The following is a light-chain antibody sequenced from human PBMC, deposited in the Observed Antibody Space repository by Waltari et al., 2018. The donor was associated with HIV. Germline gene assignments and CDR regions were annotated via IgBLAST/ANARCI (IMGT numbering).Light chain of an antibody. V-gene: IGKV3-15*01. CDR2: GAS. CDR1: QTVSTR. Sequence: VMTQFPATLSVSPGERVALSCRASQTVSTRLAWYQQKPGQAPRLLIYGASTRAPGIPARFSGSGSGREFTLTITNVQSEDSAVYFCQQYNNWPPNTFGQGTKLEIK. CDR3: QQYNNWPPNT. J-gene: IGKJ2*01.